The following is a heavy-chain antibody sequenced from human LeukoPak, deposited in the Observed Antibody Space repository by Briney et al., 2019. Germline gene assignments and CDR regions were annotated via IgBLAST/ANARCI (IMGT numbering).Heavy chain of an antibody. J-gene: IGHJ4*02. D-gene: IGHD5-24*01. Sequence: SETLSLTCTVSGGSISSFYWSWIRQPPGKGLEWIGYIYYTGSTNYNSSLKSRVTISVDTSKNQFSLKLSSVTAADTAVYYCARGGRWLEKWGQGTLVTVSS. V-gene: IGHV4-59*01. CDR3: ARGGRWLEK. CDR1: GGSISSFY. CDR2: IYYTGST.